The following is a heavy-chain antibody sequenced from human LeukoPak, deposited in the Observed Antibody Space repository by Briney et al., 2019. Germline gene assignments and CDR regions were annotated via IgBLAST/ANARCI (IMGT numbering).Heavy chain of an antibody. CDR2: IYPGDSDS. V-gene: IGHV5-51*01. D-gene: IGHD4-17*01. Sequence: GESLKISCKGSGYSFTYYWIAWVRQMPGKGLEWMGIIYPGDSDSRYSPSFQGQVTISVDKSVSTAYLQWSSLKASDTAMYYCARRDGDYGGGLGYWGQGTLVTVSS. CDR3: ARRDGDYGGGLGY. J-gene: IGHJ4*02. CDR1: GYSFTYYW.